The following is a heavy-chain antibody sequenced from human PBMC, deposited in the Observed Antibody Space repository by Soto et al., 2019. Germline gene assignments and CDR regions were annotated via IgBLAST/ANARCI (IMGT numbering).Heavy chain of an antibody. D-gene: IGHD3-10*01. J-gene: IGHJ4*02. Sequence: GGSLRLSCAASGFTFSSYAMSWVRQAPGKGLEWVSSISERGGSTYYADSVKGRFTISRDTSKNTLSLQMNSLRAEDTAVYYCARKHYYRSGSSFDYWGQGTLVTVSS. CDR2: ISERGGST. CDR1: GFTFSSYA. CDR3: ARKHYYRSGSSFDY. V-gene: IGHV3-23*01.